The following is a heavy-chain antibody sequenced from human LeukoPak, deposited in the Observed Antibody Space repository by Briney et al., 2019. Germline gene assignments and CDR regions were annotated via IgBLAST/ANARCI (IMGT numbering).Heavy chain of an antibody. J-gene: IGHJ4*02. CDR2: ISSSGSTI. V-gene: IGHV3-48*03. CDR1: GFAFSSNA. Sequence: GGPLRLSCAASGFAFSSNAMNWVRQAPGKGLEWVSYISSSGSTIYYADSVKGRFTISRDNAKNSLYLQMNSLRAEDTAVYYCASPRYFDWLLDYWGQGTLVTVSS. D-gene: IGHD3-9*01. CDR3: ASPRYFDWLLDY.